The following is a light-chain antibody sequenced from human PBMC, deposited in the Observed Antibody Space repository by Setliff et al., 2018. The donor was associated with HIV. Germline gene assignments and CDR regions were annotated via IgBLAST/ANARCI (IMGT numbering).Light chain of an antibody. CDR1: SNDVGGYKH. CDR2: DVD. Sequence: SALTQPRSVSGSPGQSVTISCTGSSNDVGGYKHVSWYQQRPGKAPKLLIYDVDRRPSGVPDRISGSKSGNTASLTISGLQIEDEAHYYCCSYAGSNSLVFGGGTK. V-gene: IGLV2-11*01. CDR3: CSYAGSNSLV. J-gene: IGLJ2*01.